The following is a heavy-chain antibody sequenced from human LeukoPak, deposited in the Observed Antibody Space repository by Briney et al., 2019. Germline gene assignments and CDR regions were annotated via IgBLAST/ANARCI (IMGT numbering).Heavy chain of an antibody. J-gene: IGHJ4*02. CDR2: MNPNSGDT. D-gene: IGHD6-19*01. Sequence: ASVKVSCKASGYTFTAYYMHWVRQAPGQGLEWMGWMNPNSGDTHYAQKLQGRVTMTRDTSVSAAYMELSRLSYDDTAVYYCARAGVAVGLDYRGQGTVVTVSS. CDR3: ARAGVAVGLDY. V-gene: IGHV1-2*02. CDR1: GYTFTAYY.